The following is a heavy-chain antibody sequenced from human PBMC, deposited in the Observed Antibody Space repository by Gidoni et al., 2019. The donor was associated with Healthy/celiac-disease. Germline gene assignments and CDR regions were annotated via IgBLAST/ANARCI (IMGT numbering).Heavy chain of an antibody. Sequence: QVQLVESGGGLVKPGGSLRLSCAASGFTFSDYYMSWIRQAPGKGLEWVSYISSSSSYTNYADSVKGRFTISRDNAKNSLYLQMNSLRAEDTAVYYCARIGFYDILTGPGWTVWGQGTTVTVSS. CDR3: ARIGFYDILTGPGWTV. CDR2: ISSSSSYT. D-gene: IGHD3-9*01. CDR1: GFTFSDYY. J-gene: IGHJ6*02. V-gene: IGHV3-11*05.